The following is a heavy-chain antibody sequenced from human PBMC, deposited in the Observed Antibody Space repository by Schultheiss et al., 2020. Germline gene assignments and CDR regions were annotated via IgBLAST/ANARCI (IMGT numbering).Heavy chain of an antibody. D-gene: IGHD6-13*01. J-gene: IGHJ4*02. CDR2: ISYDGSNK. CDR1: GFTFSSYG. V-gene: IGHV3-30*03. Sequence: GGSLRLSCAASGFTFSSYGMHWVRQAPGKGLEWVAVISYDGSNKYYADSVKGRFTISRDNSKNTLYLQMNSLRAEDTAVYYCARGVWAAATFDYWGQGTLVTVSS. CDR3: ARGVWAAATFDY.